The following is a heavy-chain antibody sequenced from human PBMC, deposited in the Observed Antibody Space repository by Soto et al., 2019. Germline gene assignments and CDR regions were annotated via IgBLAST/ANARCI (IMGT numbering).Heavy chain of an antibody. J-gene: IGHJ4*02. CDR2: ISYDGSNK. V-gene: IGHV3-30-3*01. CDR1: GFTFSSYA. Sequence: GGSLRLSCATSGFTFSSYAMPWGRQAPGKGLEGVAVISYDGSNKYYADSVKGRFTISRDNSKNTLYLQIKSLRAENRFVYYCVKGSSAYSSGWYEYGGRETLVPVSS. CDR3: VKGSSAYSSGWYEY. D-gene: IGHD6-19*01.